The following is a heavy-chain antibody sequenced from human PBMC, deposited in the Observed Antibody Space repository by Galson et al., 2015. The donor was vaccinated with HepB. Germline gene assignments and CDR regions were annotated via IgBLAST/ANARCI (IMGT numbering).Heavy chain of an antibody. J-gene: IGHJ3*02. CDR2: ISSSSSTI. D-gene: IGHD3-22*01. V-gene: IGHV3-48*01. CDR1: GFTFSSYS. CDR3: ARDVLRFGSLGYYDSSGIDAFDI. Sequence: SLRLSCAASGFTFSSYSMNWVRQAPGKGLEWVSYISSSSSTIYYADSVKGRFTISRDNAKNSLYLQMNSLRAEDTAVYYCARDVLRFGSLGYYDSSGIDAFDIWGQGTMVTVSS.